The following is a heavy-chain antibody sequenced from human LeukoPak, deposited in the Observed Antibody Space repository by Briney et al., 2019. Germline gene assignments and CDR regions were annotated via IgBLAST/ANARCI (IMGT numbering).Heavy chain of an antibody. J-gene: IGHJ4*02. V-gene: IGHV3-21*01. CDR3: ARDLGSSWLGYFDY. CDR1: GFTFSSYS. CDR2: ISSSSSYI. Sequence: GGSLRLSCAASGFTFSSYSMNWVRQAPGKGLEWVSSISSSSSYIYYADSVKGRFTISRDNAKNSLYLQMNSLRTEDTAVYYCARDLGSSWLGYFDYWGQGTLVTVSS. D-gene: IGHD6-13*01.